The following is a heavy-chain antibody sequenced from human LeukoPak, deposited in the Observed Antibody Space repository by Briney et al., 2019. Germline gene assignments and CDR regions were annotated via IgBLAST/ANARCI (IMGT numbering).Heavy chain of an antibody. CDR2: INHSGST. Sequence: PSETLSLTCAVYGGSLSGYYWSWIRQPPGKGLEWIGEINHSGSTNYNPSLKSRVTISVDTSKNQFSLKLSSVTAADTAVYYCARGFGRVPPAFDIWAQGKMFTVSS. CDR1: GGSLSGYY. J-gene: IGHJ3*02. V-gene: IGHV4-34*01. D-gene: IGHD3-10*01. CDR3: ARGFGRVPPAFDI.